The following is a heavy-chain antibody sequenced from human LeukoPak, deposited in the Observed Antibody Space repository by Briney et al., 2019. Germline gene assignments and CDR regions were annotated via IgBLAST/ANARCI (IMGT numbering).Heavy chain of an antibody. CDR2: ISGSGGST. CDR1: GFTFSSYA. CDR3: ANLKGLLNY. J-gene: IGHJ4*02. V-gene: IGHV3-23*01. Sequence: GGSLRLSCAASGFTFSSYAMSWVRQAPGKGLEWVSAISGSGGSTYYGDSVKGRFTISRDNSKNTLYVQMNSLRAEDTAVYYCANLKGLLNYWAQEPLVPVSS.